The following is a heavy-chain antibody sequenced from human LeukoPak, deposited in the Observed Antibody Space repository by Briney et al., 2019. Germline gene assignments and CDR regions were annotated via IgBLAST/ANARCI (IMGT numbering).Heavy chain of an antibody. Sequence: GGSLRLSCAASGFTFSSYAMNWVRQAPGKGLEWVSGISGSGSTTYYAVSVEGRFTISRDKSKSTVYLQMNYLRAEDTAVYYCAKDQAYGPGASYGMDVWGQGTTVTVSS. J-gene: IGHJ6*02. D-gene: IGHD2-2*01. CDR1: GFTFSSYA. CDR2: ISGSGSTT. CDR3: AKDQAYGPGASYGMDV. V-gene: IGHV3-23*01.